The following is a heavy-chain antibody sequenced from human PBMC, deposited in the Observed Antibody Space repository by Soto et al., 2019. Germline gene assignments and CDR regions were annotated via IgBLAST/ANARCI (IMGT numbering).Heavy chain of an antibody. V-gene: IGHV4-31*03. CDR2: IYYSGST. Sequence: PSETLSLTCTVSGGSISSGGYYWSWIRQHPGKGLEWIGYIYYSGSTYYIPSLKSRVTISVDTSKNQFSLKLSSVTAADTAVYYCARIGILEPNIFDYWGQGTLVTVAS. J-gene: IGHJ4*02. D-gene: IGHD3-3*01. CDR3: ARIGILEPNIFDY. CDR1: GGSISSGGYY.